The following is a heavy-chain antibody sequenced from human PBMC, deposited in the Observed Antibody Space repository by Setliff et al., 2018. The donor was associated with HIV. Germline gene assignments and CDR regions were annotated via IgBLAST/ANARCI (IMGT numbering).Heavy chain of an antibody. CDR3: GRVAGYCAPSRCYGYNAFDI. CDR1: GGSVSTSSYS. D-gene: IGHD2-15*01. V-gene: IGHV4-39*01. J-gene: IGHJ3*02. CDR2: IYHTGKT. Sequence: SETLTLTCTVSGGSVSTSSYSWGWIRQPPEKGLEWIGTIYHTGKTYYNSSLNSRVTIAVDTSKDQFSLNLSTVTAADTAVYYCGRVAGYCAPSRCYGYNAFDIWGPGTMVTVS.